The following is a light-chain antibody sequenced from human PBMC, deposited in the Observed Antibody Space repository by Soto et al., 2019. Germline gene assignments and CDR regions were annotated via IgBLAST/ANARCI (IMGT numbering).Light chain of an antibody. CDR2: GAS. CDR3: QQYGSSRT. J-gene: IGKJ1*01. Sequence: EIVLTQSPGTLSLSPGERDTLSCRASQSLSNNYLAWYQQKPGQAPRLLIYGASSRAAGVPGRFSGSGSGTDFTLTISRPEPEDFAVYYCQQYGSSRTFGQGAKVDIK. CDR1: QSLSNNY. V-gene: IGKV3-20*01.